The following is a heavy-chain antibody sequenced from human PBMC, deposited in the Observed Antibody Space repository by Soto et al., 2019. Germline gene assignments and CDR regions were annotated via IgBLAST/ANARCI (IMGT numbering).Heavy chain of an antibody. CDR2: IYYSGST. V-gene: IGHV4-31*03. CDR1: GGSISSGGYC. D-gene: IGHD4-17*01. J-gene: IGHJ4*02. Sequence: SETLSLTCTVSGGSISSGGYCWSWIRQHPGKGLEWIGYIYYSGSTYYNPSLKSRVTISVDTSKNQFSLKLSSVTAADTAVYYCARVSGYGDPFDYWGQGTLVTVSS. CDR3: ARVSGYGDPFDY.